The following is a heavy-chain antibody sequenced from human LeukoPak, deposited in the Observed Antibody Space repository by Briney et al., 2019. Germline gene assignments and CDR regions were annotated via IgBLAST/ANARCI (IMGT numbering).Heavy chain of an antibody. CDR1: GFTFSSYW. CDR2: IKQDGSEK. Sequence: PGGSLRLSCAASGFTFSSYWMGWVRQAPGKGLEREANIKQDGSEKYYLDSVKGRFTISRDNAKNSLYLEMNSLRVEDTAVYYCARDKSVGATPLDYWGQGTLVTVSS. V-gene: IGHV3-7*05. D-gene: IGHD1-26*01. CDR3: ARDKSVGATPLDY. J-gene: IGHJ4*02.